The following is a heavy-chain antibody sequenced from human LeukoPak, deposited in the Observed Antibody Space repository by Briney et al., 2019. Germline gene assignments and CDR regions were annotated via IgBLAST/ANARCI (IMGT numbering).Heavy chain of an antibody. D-gene: IGHD6-13*01. CDR1: GYTFTSYG. Sequence: ASVKVSCKASGYTFTSYGISWVRQAPGQGLEWMGWISAYNGNTNYAQKLQGRVTMTTDTSTSTAYMELRSLRSDDTAVYFCARVLAAAGFLDYWGQGTLVTVSS. CDR3: ARVLAAAGFLDY. CDR2: ISAYNGNT. V-gene: IGHV1-18*01. J-gene: IGHJ4*02.